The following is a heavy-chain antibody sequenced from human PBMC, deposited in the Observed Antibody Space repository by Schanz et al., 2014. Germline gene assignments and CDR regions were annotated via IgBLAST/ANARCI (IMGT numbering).Heavy chain of an antibody. V-gene: IGHV1-18*04. CDR3: ARDRRFFDRDDLYYFDS. D-gene: IGHD3-3*01. CDR1: GFNFNNYD. CDR2: ISAYNGNT. Sequence: QVQLVQSGAEVKKPGASVKVSCTASGFNFNNYDINWVRQATGQGLEWMGWISAYNGNTKYPQKLQGRVTMTTDPSTSTAYMELRSLRSDDTAVYYCARDRRFFDRDDLYYFDSWGQGTLVTVSS. J-gene: IGHJ4*02.